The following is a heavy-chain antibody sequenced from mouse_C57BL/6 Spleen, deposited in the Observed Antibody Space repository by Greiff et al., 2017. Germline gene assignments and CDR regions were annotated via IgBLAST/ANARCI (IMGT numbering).Heavy chain of an antibody. J-gene: IGHJ2*01. CDR2: INPGSGGT. D-gene: IGHD2-3*01. CDR3: ARDYDVFPCDY. V-gene: IGHV1-54*01. CDR1: GYAFTNYL. Sequence: QVQLQQSGAELVRPGTSVKVSCKASGYAFTNYLIEWVKQRPGQGLEWIGVINPGSGGTNCNEKFKGKATLTADKSSRTAYMQLSSLTSEVSSVYFCARDYDVFPCDYWGQDTTRTVSS.